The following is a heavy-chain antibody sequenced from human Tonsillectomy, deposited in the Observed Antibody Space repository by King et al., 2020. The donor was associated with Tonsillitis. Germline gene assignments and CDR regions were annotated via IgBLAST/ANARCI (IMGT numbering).Heavy chain of an antibody. D-gene: IGHD6-13*01. CDR2: IYSGGSST. CDR1: GFTFSSQA. J-gene: IGHJ3*02. Sequence: VQLQESGGGLVQPGGSLRLSCAASGFTFSSQAMSWVRPAPGKGLEWVSVIYSGGSSTYYADSVKGRFTISRDNSKNTLYLQMNSLRAEDTAVYYCAKEINVAAGNDAFDIWGQGTMVTVSS. CDR3: AKEINVAAGNDAFDI. V-gene: IGHV3-23*03.